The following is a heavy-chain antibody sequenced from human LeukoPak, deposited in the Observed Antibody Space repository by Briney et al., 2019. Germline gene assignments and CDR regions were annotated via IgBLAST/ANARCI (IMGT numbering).Heavy chain of an antibody. CDR2: ISGSGDST. CDR1: GFTFSNYA. CDR3: APCPGGVFDY. D-gene: IGHD3-16*01. V-gene: IGHV3-23*01. J-gene: IGHJ4*02. Sequence: GGSLRLSCSDSGFTFSNYAMSWVRQAPGKGLEWVSFISGSGDSTYYADSVKGRFTIPRDSSKSTLFLQMNSLRAEDTAVYYCAPCPGGVFDYWGQGILVTVSS.